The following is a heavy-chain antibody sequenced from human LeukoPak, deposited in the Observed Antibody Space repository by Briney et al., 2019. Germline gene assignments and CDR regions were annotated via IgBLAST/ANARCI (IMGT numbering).Heavy chain of an antibody. J-gene: IGHJ4*02. CDR2: IIPIFGIA. Sequence: ASVKVSCKASGGTFSSYAISWVRQAPGQGLEWMGRIIPIFGIANYAQKFQGRVTITADKSTSTAYMELSSLRSEDTAVYYCALPDGDTAMVIWDQGTLVTVSS. CDR3: ALPDGDTAMVI. V-gene: IGHV1-69*04. CDR1: GGTFSSYA. D-gene: IGHD5-18*01.